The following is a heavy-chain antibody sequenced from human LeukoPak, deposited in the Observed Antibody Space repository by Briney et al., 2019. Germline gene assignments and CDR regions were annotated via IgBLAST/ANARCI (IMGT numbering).Heavy chain of an antibody. CDR2: IYYSGST. Sequence: SETLSLTCTVSGGSISSYDWSWIRQPPGKGLEWIGYIYYSGSTNYNPSLKSRVTISVDTSKNQFSLKLSSVTAADTAVYYCARDIRVGSSSTLWYYYYYMDVWGKGTTVTVSS. J-gene: IGHJ6*03. D-gene: IGHD6-6*01. CDR3: ARDIRVGSSSTLWYYYYYMDV. CDR1: GGSISSYD. V-gene: IGHV4-59*01.